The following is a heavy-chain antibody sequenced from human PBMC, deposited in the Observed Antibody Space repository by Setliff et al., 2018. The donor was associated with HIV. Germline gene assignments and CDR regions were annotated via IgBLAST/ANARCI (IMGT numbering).Heavy chain of an antibody. D-gene: IGHD2-2*01. V-gene: IGHV4-59*08. J-gene: IGHJ3*01. Sequence: TLSLTCTVSGDSISRYYWSWXXQPPGKGLEWIGYIYTSGSTMYNPSLKSRVSISIDKSKKQFSLKVTSVTATDTAVYYCARHRGYASPHDTFDLWGQGTMVTVSS. CDR2: IYTSGST. CDR3: ARHRGYASPHDTFDL. CDR1: GDSISRYY.